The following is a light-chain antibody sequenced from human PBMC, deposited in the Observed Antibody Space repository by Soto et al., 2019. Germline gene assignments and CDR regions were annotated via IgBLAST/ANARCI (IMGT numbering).Light chain of an antibody. CDR2: GAS. Sequence: EIVLTQSPGTLSLSPGERATLSCRASQSVSSSYLAWYQQKPGQAPRLLIYGASSRATGIPDRFSGSGSGTDFTLTISRLEPEDFGVYYCQQSGSSPITFGQGTRLEIK. CDR1: QSVSSSY. J-gene: IGKJ5*01. V-gene: IGKV3-20*01. CDR3: QQSGSSPIT.